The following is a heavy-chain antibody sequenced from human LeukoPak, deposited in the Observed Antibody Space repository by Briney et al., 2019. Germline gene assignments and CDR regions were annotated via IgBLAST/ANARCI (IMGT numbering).Heavy chain of an antibody. CDR2: ISWDGGST. Sequence: PGGSLRLSCAASGFTFDDYTMHWVRQAPGKGLEWVSLISWDGGSTYYADSVKGRFTISRDNSKNTLYLQMNSLRAEDTAVYYCAKDPNYGTLWLHYWGQGTLVTVS. V-gene: IGHV3-43*01. CDR3: AKDPNYGTLWLHY. CDR1: GFTFDDYT. J-gene: IGHJ4*02. D-gene: IGHD5-18*01.